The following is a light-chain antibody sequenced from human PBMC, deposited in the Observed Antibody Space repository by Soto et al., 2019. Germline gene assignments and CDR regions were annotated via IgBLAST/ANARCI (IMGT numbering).Light chain of an antibody. CDR1: QSVSSY. CDR2: GAS. CDR3: QHYDTFSWT. V-gene: IGKV3-11*01. Sequence: EIVLTQSPGTLSLSPGERATLSCRASQSVSSYLAWYQQKPGQAPRLLIYGASNRATGIPARFSGSGSGTEFALTISSVQPDDFATYFCQHYDTFSWTFGQGTKVDIK. J-gene: IGKJ1*01.